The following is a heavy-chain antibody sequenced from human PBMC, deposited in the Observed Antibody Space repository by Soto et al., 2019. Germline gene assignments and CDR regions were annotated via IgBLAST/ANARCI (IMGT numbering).Heavy chain of an antibody. CDR2: ISSSFSPI. V-gene: IGHV3-48*03. CDR3: ARDLAGLDGAFDI. CDR1: GFTFSSYD. J-gene: IGHJ3*02. D-gene: IGHD6-13*01. Sequence: PVGSLRLSCAASGFTFSSYDMNWVRQAPGKGLEWVSYISSSFSPIYYADSVKGRFTTSRDNAKNSLYLQMTSLRAEDTAVYYCARDLAGLDGAFDIWGQGTLVTVSS.